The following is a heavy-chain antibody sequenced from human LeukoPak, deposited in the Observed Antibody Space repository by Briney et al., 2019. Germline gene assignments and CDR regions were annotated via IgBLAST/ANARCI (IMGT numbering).Heavy chain of an antibody. J-gene: IGHJ4*02. Sequence: GGSLRLSCAASGFTFSSYAMHWVRQAPGKGLEWVAVISYDGSNKYYADSVKGRFTISRDNSKNTLYLQMNSLRAEDTAVYHCAKNYYCSGGSCYPGDWGQGTLVTVSS. CDR3: AKNYYCSGGSCYPGD. CDR2: ISYDGSNK. V-gene: IGHV3-30*04. D-gene: IGHD2-15*01. CDR1: GFTFSSYA.